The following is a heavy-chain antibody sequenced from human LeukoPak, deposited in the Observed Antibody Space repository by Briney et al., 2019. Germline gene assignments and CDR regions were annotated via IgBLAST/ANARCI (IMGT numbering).Heavy chain of an antibody. Sequence: GASVKVSCKASGGTFGSYAISWVRQAPGQGLEWMGRIIPILGIANYAQKFQGRVTITADKSTSTAHMELSSLRSEDTAVYYCARSWDDSSGYRSYDYWGQGTLVTVSS. D-gene: IGHD3-22*01. CDR1: GGTFGSYA. CDR3: ARSWDDSSGYRSYDY. V-gene: IGHV1-69*04. J-gene: IGHJ4*02. CDR2: IIPILGIA.